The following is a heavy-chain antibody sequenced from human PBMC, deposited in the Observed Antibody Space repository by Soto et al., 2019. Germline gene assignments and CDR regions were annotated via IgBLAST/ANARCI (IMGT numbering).Heavy chain of an antibody. CDR2: IYYSGST. CDR3: ARDYREIPHYDSSGYFDY. D-gene: IGHD3-22*01. J-gene: IGHJ4*02. Sequence: SETLSLTCTVSGGSISSYYWSWIRQPPGKGLEWIGYIYYSGSTNYNPSLKSRVTISVGTSKNQFSLKLSSVTAADTAVYYCARDYREIPHYDSSGYFDYWGQGTLVTVSS. CDR1: GGSISSYY. V-gene: IGHV4-59*01.